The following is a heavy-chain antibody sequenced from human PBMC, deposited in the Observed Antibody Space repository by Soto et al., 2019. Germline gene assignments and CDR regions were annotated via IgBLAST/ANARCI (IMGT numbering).Heavy chain of an antibody. CDR1: GGSISSGGYS. J-gene: IGHJ4*02. V-gene: IGHV4-30-2*01. CDR2: IYHSGST. Sequence: QLPLQESGSGLVKPSQTLSLTCAVSGGSISSGGYSWSWIRQPPGKGLEWIGYIYHSGSTYYNPSLKSRVTISVDRSKNQFSLKLSSVTAADTAVYYCARGEAMVLDYWGQGTLVTVSS. D-gene: IGHD5-18*01. CDR3: ARGEAMVLDY.